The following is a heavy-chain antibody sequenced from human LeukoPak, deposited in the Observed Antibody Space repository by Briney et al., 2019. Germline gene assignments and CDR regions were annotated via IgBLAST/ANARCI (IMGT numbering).Heavy chain of an antibody. J-gene: IGHJ4*01. CDR3: ARETRGESDY. D-gene: IGHD3-10*01. CDR2: INSDSDTV. CDR1: GFTFRTYG. V-gene: IGHV3-48*04. Sequence: GGSLRLSCAASGFTFRTYGMNWVRQAPGKRLEWISYINSDSDTVYYSNSVKGRFTISRDNAKKSLYLQMNSLRAEDTAMYYCARETRGESDYWGHGTLVTVSS.